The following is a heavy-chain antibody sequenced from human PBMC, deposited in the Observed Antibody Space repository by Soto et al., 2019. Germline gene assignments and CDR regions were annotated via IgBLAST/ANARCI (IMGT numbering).Heavy chain of an antibody. J-gene: IGHJ6*02. CDR3: AREDTIFGVVDYGLDV. Sequence: QVQLVQSGAEVKKPGSSVRVSCKASGGTFNNYTITWVRQAPGQGLEWMGGIIPIFDIPNYAQKFQGRVTITADESTRTAYMELSSLRSKDTAVYYCAREDTIFGVVDYGLDVWGQGTTVTVSS. CDR1: GGTFNNYT. D-gene: IGHD3-3*01. V-gene: IGHV1-69*12. CDR2: IIPIFDIP.